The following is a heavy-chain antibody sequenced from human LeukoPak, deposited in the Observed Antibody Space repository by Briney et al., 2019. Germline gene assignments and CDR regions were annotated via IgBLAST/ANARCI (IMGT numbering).Heavy chain of an antibody. J-gene: IGHJ4*02. CDR2: IYPGDSDT. Sequence: GESLKISCKASGYIFTTYWIGWVRQMPGKGLEFMGIIYPGDSDTSYSPSFQGQVTISADKSISTAYLQWSSLKASDTAMYYCARQMSSSWYYFDYWGQGTLVTVSS. V-gene: IGHV5-51*01. CDR3: ARQMSSSWYYFDY. D-gene: IGHD6-13*01. CDR1: GYIFTTYW.